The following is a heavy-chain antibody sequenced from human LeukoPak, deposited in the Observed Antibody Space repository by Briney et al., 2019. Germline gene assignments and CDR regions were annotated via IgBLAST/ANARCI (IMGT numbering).Heavy chain of an antibody. Sequence: KVSCKASGYTFTSFGISWVRQMPGKGLEWMGIIYPGDSDTRYSPSFQGQVTISADKSISTAYLQWSSLKASDTAMYYCARHDSSHWVLVWGQGTTVTVSS. D-gene: IGHD3-22*01. CDR3: ARHDSSHWVLV. CDR1: GYTFTSFG. V-gene: IGHV5-51*01. J-gene: IGHJ6*02. CDR2: IYPGDSDT.